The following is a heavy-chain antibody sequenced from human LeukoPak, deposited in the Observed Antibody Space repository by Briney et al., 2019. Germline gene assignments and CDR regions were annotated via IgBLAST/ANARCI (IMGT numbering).Heavy chain of an antibody. J-gene: IGHJ4*02. D-gene: IGHD3-16*02. Sequence: SETLSLTCTVSGVSISSSNSYWVWIRQPPGKGLEWIGTMYHSGSTYYNPSLKSRVTISVDTSKNQFSMRLSSVTAADTAVYYCARYDVWGSYRAFDYWGQGTLVTVSS. CDR1: GVSISSSNSY. V-gene: IGHV4-39*07. CDR2: MYHSGST. CDR3: ARYDVWGSYRAFDY.